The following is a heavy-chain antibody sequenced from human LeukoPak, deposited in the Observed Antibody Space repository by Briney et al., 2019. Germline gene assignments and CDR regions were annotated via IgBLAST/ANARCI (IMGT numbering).Heavy chain of an antibody. Sequence: KASETLSLTCTVSGGSISSSSYYWGWIRQPPGKGLEWIGSIYYSGSTYYNPSLKSRVTISVDTSKNQFSLKLSSVTAADTAVYYCARLGSLEWLMDVWGKGTTVTVSS. CDR1: GGSISSSSYY. CDR3: ARLGSLEWLMDV. V-gene: IGHV4-39*07. J-gene: IGHJ6*04. CDR2: IYYSGST. D-gene: IGHD3-3*01.